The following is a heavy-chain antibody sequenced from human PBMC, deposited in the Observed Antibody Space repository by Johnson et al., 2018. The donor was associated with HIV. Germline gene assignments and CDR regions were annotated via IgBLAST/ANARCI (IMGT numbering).Heavy chain of an antibody. CDR3: ARDIAPGDYYGDYHNAFDI. Sequence: QVQLVESWGDLVQPGGSLRLSCAASGFTFSSYGMHWVRQAPGKGLEWVAFIRYDGSNKYYADSVKGRFTISRDNSKNTLYLQMNSLRAEDTAVYYCARDIAPGDYYGDYHNAFDIWGQGTMVTVSS. CDR2: IRYDGSNK. D-gene: IGHD4-17*01. J-gene: IGHJ3*02. CDR1: GFTFSSYG. V-gene: IGHV3-30*02.